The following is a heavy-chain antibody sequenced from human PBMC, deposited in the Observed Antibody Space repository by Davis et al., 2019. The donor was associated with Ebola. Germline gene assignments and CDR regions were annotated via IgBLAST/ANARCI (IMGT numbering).Heavy chain of an antibody. J-gene: IGHJ5*02. Sequence: GGSLRLSCAASGFTFDAYAMHWVRQAPGKGLEWVSGISWNSGSIGYADSVKGRFTISRDNAKNSLYLQRNSLRAEDTALYYCAKDSSGSSANWFDPWGQGTLVTVSS. CDR2: ISWNSGSI. CDR3: AKDSSGSSANWFDP. D-gene: IGHD1-26*01. V-gene: IGHV3-9*01. CDR1: GFTFDAYA.